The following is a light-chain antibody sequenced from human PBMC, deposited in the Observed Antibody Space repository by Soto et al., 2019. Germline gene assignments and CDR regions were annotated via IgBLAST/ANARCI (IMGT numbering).Light chain of an antibody. CDR2: GIS. CDR1: QSVNSN. J-gene: IGKJ5*01. CDR3: QQYSKWPIT. Sequence: RTQSPSGLVVARVEVASLXXVSRQSVNSNYLAWYQQHPGQPPRLLIYGISTRATGIPARFSGSGSGTEFSLTISSLQSEDFAVYYCQQYSKWPITFGQGTRLENK. V-gene: IGKV3-15*01.